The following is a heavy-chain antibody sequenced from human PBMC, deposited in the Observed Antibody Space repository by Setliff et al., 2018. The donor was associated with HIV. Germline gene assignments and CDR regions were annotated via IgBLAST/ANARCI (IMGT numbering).Heavy chain of an antibody. CDR1: GFTFSSYE. D-gene: IGHD1-1*01. J-gene: IGHJ5*02. Sequence: GGSLRLSCTASGFTFSSYEMNWVRQAPGKGLEWVSYISSSGSTTYYADSVKGRFTISRDNTKNSLYLQMNSLRAEDTAVYYCARDPLQLEQLGWFDPWGQGALVTVSS. CDR3: ARDPLQLEQLGWFDP. CDR2: ISSSGSTT. V-gene: IGHV3-48*03.